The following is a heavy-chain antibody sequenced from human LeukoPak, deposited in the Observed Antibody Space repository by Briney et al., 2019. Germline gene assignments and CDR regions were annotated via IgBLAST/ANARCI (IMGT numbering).Heavy chain of an antibody. V-gene: IGHV1-18*01. J-gene: IGHJ4*02. CDR3: ARALRYCSSTSCIRMPINY. D-gene: IGHD2-2*01. CDR1: GYTFASYG. Sequence: ASVKVSCKASGYTFASYGISWVQQAPGQGLEWMGWISAYNGNTNYAQKLQGRVTMTTDTSTSTAYMELRSLRSDDTAVYYCARALRYCSSTSCIRMPINYWGQGTLVTVSS. CDR2: ISAYNGNT.